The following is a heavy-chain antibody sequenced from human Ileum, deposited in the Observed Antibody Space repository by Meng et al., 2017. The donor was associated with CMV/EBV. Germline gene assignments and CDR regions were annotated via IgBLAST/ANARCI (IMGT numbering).Heavy chain of an antibody. D-gene: IGHD6-13*01. V-gene: IGHV3-9*03. Sequence: GGSLRLSCVASGFTFDDYAMHWVRQAPGKGLEWVSGISWNRGSIAYADSVRGRFSISRDNAKNSLYLQMNSLRAEDMALYYCAKDKKRGGPVAAAGAFDFWGQGTLVTVSS. CDR2: ISWNRGSI. CDR1: GFTFDDYA. J-gene: IGHJ4*02. CDR3: AKDKKRGGPVAAAGAFDF.